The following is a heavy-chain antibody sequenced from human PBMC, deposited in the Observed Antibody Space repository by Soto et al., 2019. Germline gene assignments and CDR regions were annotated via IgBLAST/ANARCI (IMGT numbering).Heavy chain of an antibody. J-gene: IGHJ6*03. CDR1: GGSISGHY. D-gene: IGHD3-16*01. V-gene: IGHV4-59*08. CDR2: MYYSGST. Sequence: QVQLQESGPGLVKPSETLSLSCSVSGGSISGHYWCWVRQTPGKGLEWIGYMYYSGSTNYNPSLKSRVDISVDTTENHFSLWLTSVTAADTAVYYCARGPYYDLIWNYYYMDVWGKGTTVTVSS. CDR3: ARGPYYDLIWNYYYMDV.